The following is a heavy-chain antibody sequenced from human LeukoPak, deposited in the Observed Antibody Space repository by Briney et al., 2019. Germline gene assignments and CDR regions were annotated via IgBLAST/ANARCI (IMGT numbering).Heavy chain of an antibody. CDR3: ARADQDIVVGPAFDP. V-gene: IGHV1-3*01. D-gene: IGHD2-2*01. CDR2: INAGNGNT. Sequence: ASVKVSCKASGYTFTSYAMHWVRQAPGQRLEWMGWINAGNGNTKYSQKFQGRVTITRDTSASTAYMELSSLRSEDTAVYYCARADQDIVVGPAFDPGAREPWSPSPQ. CDR1: GYTFTSYA. J-gene: IGHJ5*02.